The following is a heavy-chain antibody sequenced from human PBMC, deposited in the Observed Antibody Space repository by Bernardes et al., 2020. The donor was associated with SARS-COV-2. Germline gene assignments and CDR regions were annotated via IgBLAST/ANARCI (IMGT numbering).Heavy chain of an antibody. Sequence: ASVKVSCKASGYTFTGYYMHWVRQAPGQGLEWMGWINPNSGGTNYAQKFQGRVTMTRDTPISTAYMELSRLRSDDTAVYYCARMPYYYDSSGPLGGMDVWGQGTTVTVSS. V-gene: IGHV1-2*02. J-gene: IGHJ6*02. D-gene: IGHD3-22*01. CDR2: INPNSGGT. CDR1: GYTFTGYY. CDR3: ARMPYYYDSSGPLGGMDV.